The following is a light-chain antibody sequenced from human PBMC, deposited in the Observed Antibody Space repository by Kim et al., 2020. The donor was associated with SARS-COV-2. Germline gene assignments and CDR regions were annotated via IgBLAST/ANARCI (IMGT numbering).Light chain of an antibody. J-gene: IGLJ2*01. CDR3: NSRDSNDNVV. Sequence: VAWGQTVRITCQGDSLRSYYATCYQQKPGQAPILVIYGKNNRPSGIPDRFSGSSSGNTASLTIAGTQAGYEANYYCNSRDSNDNVVFGGGTQLTVL. CDR1: SLRSYY. CDR2: GKN. V-gene: IGLV3-19*01.